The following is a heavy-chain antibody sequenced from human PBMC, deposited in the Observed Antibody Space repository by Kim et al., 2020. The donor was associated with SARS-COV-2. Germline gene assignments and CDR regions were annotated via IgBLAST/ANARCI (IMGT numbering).Heavy chain of an antibody. Sequence: LSLTCAASGFPFSNAWMSWVRQAPGKGLEWVGRIKSKTDGGTTDYAAPVKGRFTISRDDSKNTLYLQMNSLKTEDTAVYYCTTDPGDYEGYYYGMDVWGQGTTVTVSS. CDR1: GFPFSNAW. CDR3: TTDPGDYEGYYYGMDV. J-gene: IGHJ6*02. CDR2: IKSKTDGGTT. V-gene: IGHV3-15*01. D-gene: IGHD4-17*01.